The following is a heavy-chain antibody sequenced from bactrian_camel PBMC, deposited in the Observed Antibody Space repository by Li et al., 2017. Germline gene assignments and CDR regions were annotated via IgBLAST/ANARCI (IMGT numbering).Heavy chain of an antibody. CDR1: SSAYLSNC. CDR2: IYTIGGGA. CDR3: GAEDYSVSACMTAIQDLGVAAFTS. J-gene: IGHJ6*01. Sequence: QLVESGGGSVQAGGSLTLSCAASSSAYLSNCMGWFRQAPGKEREGIASIYTIGGGAWYADSVKGRFTISQDSAKNTVYLQMDSLKPEDTAMYYCGAEDYSVSACMTAIQDLGVAAFTSWGQGTQVTVS. V-gene: IGHV3S29*01. D-gene: IGHD3*01.